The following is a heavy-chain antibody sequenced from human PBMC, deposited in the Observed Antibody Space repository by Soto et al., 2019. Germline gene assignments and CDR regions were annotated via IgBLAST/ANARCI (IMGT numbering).Heavy chain of an antibody. J-gene: IGHJ4*02. CDR2: MYHGGRT. V-gene: IGHV4-59*02. D-gene: IGHD2-8*01. Sequence: SETLSLTCTVSGDSVTNYFLSWIRQPPGKGLEWIGHMYHGGRTNYSPSLKSRVTMSLDSSKNQFSLNLSSVTAAATAVYFCARDPGYCTNGVCPIFDFWGQGVLVTVSS. CDR3: ARDPGYCTNGVCPIFDF. CDR1: GDSVTNYF.